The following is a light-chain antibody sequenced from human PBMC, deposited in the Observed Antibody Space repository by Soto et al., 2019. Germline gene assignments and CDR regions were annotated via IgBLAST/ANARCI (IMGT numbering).Light chain of an antibody. CDR1: SSDIGAYNS. V-gene: IGLV2-8*01. CDR3: SSYAGSNSDV. CDR2: EVS. J-gene: IGLJ1*01. Sequence: QSVLTQPPSASGSPGQSVTISCTGTSSDIGAYNSVSWYQQHPGKAPKLMISEVSKRPSGVPDRFSGSKSGNTASLTVSGLQAEDEADYYCSSYAGSNSDVFGSGTKLTVL.